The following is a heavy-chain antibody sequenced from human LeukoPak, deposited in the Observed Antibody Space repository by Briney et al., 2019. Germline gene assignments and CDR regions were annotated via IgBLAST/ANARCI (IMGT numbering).Heavy chain of an antibody. J-gene: IGHJ6*03. CDR2: ISSSGSTI. CDR3: AGDGLRYFDWKNYMDV. Sequence: GALRLSCAASGFTFSSYEMNWVRQAPGKGLEWVSYISSSGSTIYYADSVKGRFTISRDNAKNSLYLQMNSLRAEDTAVYYCAGDGLRYFDWKNYMDVWGKGTTVTVSS. CDR1: GFTFSSYE. D-gene: IGHD3-9*01. V-gene: IGHV3-48*03.